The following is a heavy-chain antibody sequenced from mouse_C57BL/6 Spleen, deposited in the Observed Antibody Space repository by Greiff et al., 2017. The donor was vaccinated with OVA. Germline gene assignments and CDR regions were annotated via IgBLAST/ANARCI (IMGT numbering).Heavy chain of an antibody. Sequence: VQLQQSGAELVRPGASVTLSCKASGYTFTDYEMHWVKQTPVHGLEWIGAIDPETGGTAYNQKFKGKAILTADKSSSTAYMELRSLTSEDSAVYYCTRHYYGSSYYFDYWGQGTTLTVSS. CDR3: TRHYYGSSYYFDY. V-gene: IGHV1-15*01. CDR1: GYTFTDYE. D-gene: IGHD1-1*01. J-gene: IGHJ2*01. CDR2: IDPETGGT.